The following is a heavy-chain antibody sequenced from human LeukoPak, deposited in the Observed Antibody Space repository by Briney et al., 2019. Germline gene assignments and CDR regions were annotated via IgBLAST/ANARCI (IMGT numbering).Heavy chain of an antibody. Sequence: GASVKVSCKASGYTFTSYGISWVRQAPGQGLEWMGWINTNTGNPTYAQGFTGRFVFSLDTSVSTAYLQISSLKAEDTAVYYCARDGVSSWYREAVSAFDIWGQGTMVTVSS. D-gene: IGHD6-13*01. CDR2: INTNTGNP. CDR1: GYTFTSYG. J-gene: IGHJ3*02. V-gene: IGHV7-4-1*02. CDR3: ARDGVSSWYREAVSAFDI.